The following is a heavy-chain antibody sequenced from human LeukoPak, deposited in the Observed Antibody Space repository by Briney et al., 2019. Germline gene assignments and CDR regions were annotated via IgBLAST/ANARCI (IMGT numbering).Heavy chain of an antibody. V-gene: IGHV3-9*01. CDR2: ISWNSGSI. CDR1: GFTFSSYA. CDR3: AKDLRGVVTRADY. Sequence: PGGSLRLSCAASGFTFSSYAMSWVRQAPGKGLEWVSGISWNSGSIGYADSVKGRFTISRDNAKNSLYLQMNSLRAEDTALYYCAKDLRGVVTRADYWGQGTLVTVSS. J-gene: IGHJ4*02. D-gene: IGHD4-23*01.